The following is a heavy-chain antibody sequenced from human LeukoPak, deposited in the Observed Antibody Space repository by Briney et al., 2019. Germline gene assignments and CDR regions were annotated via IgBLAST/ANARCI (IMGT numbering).Heavy chain of an antibody. CDR2: ISSSGSTI. Sequence: PGGSLRLSCAASGFTFSDYYMSWIRQAPGKGLEWVSYISSSGSTIYYADSVKGRFTISRDNAKNSLYLQMNSLRAEDTAVYYCASHAYYYDSSGYNNDAFDIWGQGTMVTVSS. J-gene: IGHJ3*02. CDR3: ASHAYYYDSSGYNNDAFDI. D-gene: IGHD3-22*01. V-gene: IGHV3-11*04. CDR1: GFTFSDYY.